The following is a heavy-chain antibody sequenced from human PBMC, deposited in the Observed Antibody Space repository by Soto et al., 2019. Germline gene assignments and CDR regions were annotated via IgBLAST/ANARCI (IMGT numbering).Heavy chain of an antibody. CDR2: ISGSGGST. CDR1: GFTFSSYA. Sequence: QSGGSLRLSCAASGFTFSSYAMSWVRQAPGKGLEWVSAISGSGGSTYYADSVKGRFTISRDNSKNSLYLQMNSLKSEDTAVYYCAKDPAGPFDYWGQGTLVTVSS. V-gene: IGHV3-23*01. J-gene: IGHJ4*02. CDR3: AKDPAGPFDY.